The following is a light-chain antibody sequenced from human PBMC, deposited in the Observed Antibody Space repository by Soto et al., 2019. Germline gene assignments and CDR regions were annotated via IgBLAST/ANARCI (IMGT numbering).Light chain of an antibody. J-gene: IGKJ1*01. Sequence: EIVLTQSPGTLSLSPGERATLSCRASQSVSSSYLAWYQQKPGQAPRPLIYGASSRAIGIPDRFSXSGSGTDFTLTISRLEPEDFAVYYCQQYGSSPWTFGQGTKVEIK. V-gene: IGKV3-20*01. CDR1: QSVSSSY. CDR2: GAS. CDR3: QQYGSSPWT.